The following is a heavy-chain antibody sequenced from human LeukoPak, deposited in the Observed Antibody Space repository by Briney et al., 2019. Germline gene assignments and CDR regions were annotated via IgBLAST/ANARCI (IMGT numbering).Heavy chain of an antibody. CDR2: IYHSGST. Sequence: SETLSLTCAVSGGSISSSNWWSWVRQPPGKGLEWIGEIYHSGSTNYNPSLKSRVTISVDKPKNRFSLKLSSVTAADTAVYYCARDPIAAAGGDYWGQGTLVTVSS. D-gene: IGHD6-13*01. J-gene: IGHJ4*02. CDR3: ARDPIAAAGGDY. V-gene: IGHV4-4*02. CDR1: GGSISSSNW.